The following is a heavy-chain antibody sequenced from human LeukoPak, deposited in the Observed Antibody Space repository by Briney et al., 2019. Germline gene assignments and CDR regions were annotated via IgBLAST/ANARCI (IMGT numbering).Heavy chain of an antibody. CDR3: ASLHNWNYFDP. J-gene: IGHJ5*02. Sequence: PSETLSLTCTVSGGSISSSYYYWGWIRQPPGKGLEWIGEINHSGSTNYNPSLKSRVTISVDTSKNQFSLKLSSVTAADTAVYYCASLHNWNYFDPWGQGTLVTVSS. V-gene: IGHV4-39*07. CDR2: INHSGST. D-gene: IGHD1-7*01. CDR1: GGSISSSYYY.